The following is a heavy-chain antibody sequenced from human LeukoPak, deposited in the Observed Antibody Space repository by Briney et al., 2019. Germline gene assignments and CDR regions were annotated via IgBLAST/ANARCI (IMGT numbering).Heavy chain of an antibody. CDR1: GGSISSGSYY. Sequence: SETLSLTCTVSGGSISSGSYYWSWIRQPPGKGLEWIGYIYYSGSTNYNPSLKSRVTISIDTSKNQFSLKLSSVTAADTTVYYCARRQREYCSSFSCTDWYFDVWGRGTPVTVSS. CDR2: IYYSGST. CDR3: ARRQREYCSSFSCTDWYFDV. D-gene: IGHD2/OR15-2a*01. V-gene: IGHV4-61*01. J-gene: IGHJ2*01.